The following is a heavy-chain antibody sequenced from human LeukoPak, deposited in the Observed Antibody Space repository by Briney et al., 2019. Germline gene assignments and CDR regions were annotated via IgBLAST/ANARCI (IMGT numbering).Heavy chain of an antibody. CDR2: INPYNGKT. CDR3: ARDTPQHLKRFDY. D-gene: IGHD6-25*01. Sequence: ASVKVSCKASGYTLDRFGISWVRQAPGQGLEWLGWINPYNGKTIFGEKFQGRVTMTTDTSTSTVYMELTRLKSDDTAAYFCARDTPQHLKRFDYWGQGTLVTVSS. CDR1: GYTLDRFG. J-gene: IGHJ4*02. V-gene: IGHV1-18*01.